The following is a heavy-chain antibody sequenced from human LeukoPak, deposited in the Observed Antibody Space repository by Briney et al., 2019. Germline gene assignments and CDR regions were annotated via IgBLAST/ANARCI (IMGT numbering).Heavy chain of an antibody. CDR3: ASVSSSILNDAFDI. CDR1: GFTLSDYY. D-gene: IGHD6-13*01. V-gene: IGHV3-11*04. J-gene: IGHJ3*02. CDR2: ISSSGSTI. Sequence: GGSLGLSCAASGFTLSDYYMSWIRQAPGKGLEWVSYISSSGSTIYYADSVKGRFTISRDNAKNSLYLQMNSLRAEDTAVYYCASVSSSILNDAFDIWGQGTMVTVSS.